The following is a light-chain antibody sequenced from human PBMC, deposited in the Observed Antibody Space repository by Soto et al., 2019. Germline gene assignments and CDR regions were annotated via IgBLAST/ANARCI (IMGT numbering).Light chain of an antibody. CDR2: EVT. V-gene: IGLV2-8*01. CDR3: SSYAGSNNFV. CDR1: SSDVGGYDY. J-gene: IGLJ1*01. Sequence: ALTQPPSASGSPGQSVTISCTGTSSDVGGYDYVSWYQQHPGKAPKLMIYEVTKRPSGVPDRFSGSKSGNTASLTVSGLQAEDEADYYCSSYAGSNNFVFGTGTKVTVL.